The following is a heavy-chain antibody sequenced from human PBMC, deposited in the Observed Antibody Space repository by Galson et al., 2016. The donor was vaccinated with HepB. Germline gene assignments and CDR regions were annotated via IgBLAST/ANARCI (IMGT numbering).Heavy chain of an antibody. J-gene: IGHJ3*01. V-gene: IGHV5-51*01. D-gene: IGHD2-21*02. CDR1: GYRFANYW. CDR3: ARHECRGSDCFSAYDF. Sequence: QSGAEVKKPGESLQISCKGSGYRFANYWIGWVRQMPGKGLESMGIVYPGNSEIRYSPSFQGQVTISADKSITTVYLQWNSLKASDSAIYYCARHECRGSDCFSAYDFWGQGTVVTVSS. CDR2: VYPGNSEI.